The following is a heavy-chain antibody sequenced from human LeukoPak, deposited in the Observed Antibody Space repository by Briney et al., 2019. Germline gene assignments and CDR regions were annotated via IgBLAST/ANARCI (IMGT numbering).Heavy chain of an antibody. V-gene: IGHV3-7*01. CDR1: GFTFSSYW. J-gene: IGHJ4*02. CDR2: IKEDGSDK. CDR3: SRGNWGSSGGHC. D-gene: IGHD7-27*01. Sequence: GGSLRLSCAASGFTFSSYWMIWVRQAPGKGLEWVANIKEDGSDKRYAESVKGRFTISRDNAENTVYLQMNSLRAEDTAVNYCSRGNWGSSGGHCWGQGTLVTVSS.